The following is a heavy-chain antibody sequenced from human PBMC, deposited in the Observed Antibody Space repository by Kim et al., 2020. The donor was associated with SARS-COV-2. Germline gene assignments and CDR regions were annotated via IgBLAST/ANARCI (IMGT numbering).Heavy chain of an antibody. J-gene: IGHJ4*02. CDR1: GFTFSSYS. CDR3: ARDDYYDSSGYYYKDYYFDY. D-gene: IGHD3-22*01. V-gene: IGHV3-48*02. CDR2: ISSSSSTI. Sequence: GGSLRLSCAASGFTFSSYSMNWVRQAPGKGLEWVSYISSSSSTIYYADSVKGRFTISRDNAKNSLYLQMNSLRDEDTAVYYCARDDYYDSSGYYYKDYYFDYGGQGTLVTVSS.